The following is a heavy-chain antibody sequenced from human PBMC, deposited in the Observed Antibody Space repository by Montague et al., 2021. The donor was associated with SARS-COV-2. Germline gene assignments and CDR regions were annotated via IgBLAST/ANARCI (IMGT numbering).Heavy chain of an antibody. Sequence: YLSLSFSASGFTFNSYAMNWVRQAPRKGLEWVSAISGSGSSSYYANSVKGRFTISRDNSKNTLYLHMNSLRAEDTATYFCAKDLYGAAAGTANYFGSWGQGALVTVSS. D-gene: IGHD6-13*01. V-gene: IGHV3-23*01. CDR2: ISGSGSSS. J-gene: IGHJ4*02. CDR1: GFTFNSYA. CDR3: AKDLYGAAAGTANYFGS.